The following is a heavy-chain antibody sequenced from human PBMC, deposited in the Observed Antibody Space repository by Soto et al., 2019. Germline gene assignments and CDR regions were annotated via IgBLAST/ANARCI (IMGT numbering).Heavy chain of an antibody. Sequence: QVQLQESGPGLVKPSGTLSLTCAVSGGSISSSNWWSWVRHPPGKGLEWIGEIYHSGSTNYNPSLKSRVTRSVDKSKNQFSLKLSSVTAADTAVYYCARDPPLLDTDDYYYYGMDVWGQGTTVTVSS. D-gene: IGHD5-18*01. CDR3: ARDPPLLDTDDYYYYGMDV. J-gene: IGHJ6*02. V-gene: IGHV4-4*02. CDR2: IYHSGST. CDR1: GGSISSSNW.